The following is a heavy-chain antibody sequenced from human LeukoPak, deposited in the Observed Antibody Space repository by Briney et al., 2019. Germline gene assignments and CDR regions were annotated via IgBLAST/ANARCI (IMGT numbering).Heavy chain of an antibody. CDR1: GFTFSSYG. Sequence: GGSLRLSCAASGFTFSSYGMHWVRQAPGKGLEWVAVIWYDGSNKYYADSVKGRFTISRDNSKNTLYLQMNSLRAEDTAVYYCARGYCSGGSCYSVYYYGMDVWGQGTTVTVSS. J-gene: IGHJ6*02. CDR3: ARGYCSGGSCYSVYYYGMDV. V-gene: IGHV3-33*01. D-gene: IGHD2-15*01. CDR2: IWYDGSNK.